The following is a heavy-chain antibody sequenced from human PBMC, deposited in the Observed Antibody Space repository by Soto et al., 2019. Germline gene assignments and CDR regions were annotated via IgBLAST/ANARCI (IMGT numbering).Heavy chain of an antibody. CDR2: ISAYDGKT. V-gene: IGHV1-18*01. CDR3: AGDRDEYWSSYGFDP. D-gene: IGHD3-3*01. J-gene: IGHJ5*02. CDR1: GYNFNIYG. Sequence: QVQLVQSGAEVKKPGASVKVSCKASGYNFNIYGINWVRQAPGQGLELMGWISAYDGKTTYAEKFQGRVTMTTDACTSRADMELRSLRDDDKGVYYCAGDRDEYWSSYGFDPWGQGTLVTVSS.